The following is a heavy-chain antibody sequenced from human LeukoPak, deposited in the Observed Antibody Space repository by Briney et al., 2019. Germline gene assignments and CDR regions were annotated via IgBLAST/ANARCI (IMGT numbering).Heavy chain of an antibody. CDR3: ARTPGNTLDY. D-gene: IGHD1-14*01. Sequence: SETLSLTCSVSDGSITSYYWSWIRQPPGRGLEWIGYAYHSGSTNYTPSLKSRVTISVDTSKNQFSLKLNSMTAADTAVYYCARTPGNTLDYWGQGTLVTVSS. CDR1: DGSITSYY. CDR2: AYHSGST. J-gene: IGHJ4*02. V-gene: IGHV4-59*01.